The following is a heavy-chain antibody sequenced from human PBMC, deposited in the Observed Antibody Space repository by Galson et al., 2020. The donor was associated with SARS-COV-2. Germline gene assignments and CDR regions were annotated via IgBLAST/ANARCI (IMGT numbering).Heavy chain of an antibody. J-gene: IGHJ6*02. CDR2: LDWDDDK. CDR3: ARNTLILTGYYHYYYYGMDV. Sequence: ESGPKLVKTTQTLTLTCTFSGFSLSTSGMCVSWIRQPPGTTLAWIARLDWDDDKYYSTSLQTRLTISKHTSKNQVVLTMTNMDPVDTATYYCARNTLILTGYYHYYYYGMDVWGQGTTVTVSS. CDR1: GFSLSTSGMC. D-gene: IGHD3-9*01. V-gene: IGHV2-70*10.